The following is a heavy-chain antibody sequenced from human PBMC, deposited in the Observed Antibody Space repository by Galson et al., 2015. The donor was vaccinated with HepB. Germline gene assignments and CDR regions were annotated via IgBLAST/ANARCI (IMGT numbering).Heavy chain of an antibody. D-gene: IGHD3-22*01. CDR2: ISYDGSNK. Sequence: SLRLSCAASEFTFSTYGMHWVRQAPGKGLEWVAVISYDGSNKYYADSVKGRFTISRDNSKNTMHLQLNSLRPEDTAVYYCARPITMTRVGYDPFDIWGLGAMVTVSS. V-gene: IGHV3-30-3*01. J-gene: IGHJ3*02. CDR3: ARPITMTRVGYDPFDI. CDR1: EFTFSTYG.